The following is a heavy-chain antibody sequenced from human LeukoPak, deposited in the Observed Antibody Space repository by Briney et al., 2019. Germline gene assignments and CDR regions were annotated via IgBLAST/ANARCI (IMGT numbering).Heavy chain of an antibody. J-gene: IGHJ4*02. V-gene: IGHV1-18*01. CDR1: GYTFTSYG. CDR2: ISAYNCNT. D-gene: IGHD5-18*01. CDR3: ARDHVDTAMAFDY. Sequence: ASVKVSCKCSGYTFTSYGIRWVRQASGQGLEWMGWISAYNCNTNYAQELQGRVTMTTDTTTSTAYMELRSLRSDDTAVYYCARDHVDTAMAFDYWGQGTLVTVSS.